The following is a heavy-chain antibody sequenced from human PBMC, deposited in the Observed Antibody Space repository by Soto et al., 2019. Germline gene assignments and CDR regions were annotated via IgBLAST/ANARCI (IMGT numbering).Heavy chain of an antibody. V-gene: IGHV1-3*01. CDR2: INAGNGNT. CDR1: GYTFTSYA. D-gene: IGHD5-12*01. CDR3: ARLPYRGYDAPPLAY. Sequence: GASVKVSCKASGYTFTSYAMHWVRQAPGQRLEWMGWINAGNGNTKYSQKFQGRVTITRDTSASTAYMELSSLRSEDTAVYYCARLPYRGYDAPPLAYGGRETLFPVPS. J-gene: IGHJ4*02.